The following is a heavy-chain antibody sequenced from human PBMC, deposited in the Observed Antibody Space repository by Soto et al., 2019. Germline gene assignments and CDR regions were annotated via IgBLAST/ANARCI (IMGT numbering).Heavy chain of an antibody. D-gene: IGHD6-19*01. V-gene: IGHV3-49*03. CDR2: IRSKPYGVTA. CDR1: GFTFGDYA. Sequence: GGSLRLSCTGSGFTFGDYAVSWFRQAPGQGLEWVGFIRSKPYGVTAEYAASVKGRSTISRDDSKSIAYLQMNSLTTEDTAVYYCAKARFRDSSMFLLDYWGQGTLVTVSS. J-gene: IGHJ4*02. CDR3: AKARFRDSSMFLLDY.